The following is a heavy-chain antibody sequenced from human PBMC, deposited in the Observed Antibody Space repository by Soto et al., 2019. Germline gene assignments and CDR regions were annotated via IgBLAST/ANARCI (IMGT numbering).Heavy chain of an antibody. CDR3: ARVRVRFLEWLGAEG. V-gene: IGHV1-69*12. J-gene: IGHJ4*02. CDR1: GGTFSSYA. D-gene: IGHD3-3*01. Sequence: QVQLVQSGAEVKKPGSSVKVSCKASGGTFSSYAISWVRQAPGQGLEWMGGIIPIFGTANYAQKFQGRVTXXADASTSTADMELSTRRSDDTAVYYCARVRVRFLEWLGAEGWGQGTLVTVSS. CDR2: IIPIFGTA.